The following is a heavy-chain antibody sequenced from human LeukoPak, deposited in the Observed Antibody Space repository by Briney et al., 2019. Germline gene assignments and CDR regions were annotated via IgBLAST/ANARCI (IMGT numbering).Heavy chain of an antibody. D-gene: IGHD2-15*01. J-gene: IGHJ4*02. Sequence: PGGSLRLSCAASGFTFSTYCMSWVRQAPGKGLEWVANIKQDGSEKYYVDSVKGRFTISRDNAKNSLYLQMNSLRAEDTAVYYCARDIGYCSGGSCSAFDYWGQGTLVTVSS. CDR3: ARDIGYCSGGSCSAFDY. CDR1: GFTFSTYC. V-gene: IGHV3-7*01. CDR2: IKQDGSEK.